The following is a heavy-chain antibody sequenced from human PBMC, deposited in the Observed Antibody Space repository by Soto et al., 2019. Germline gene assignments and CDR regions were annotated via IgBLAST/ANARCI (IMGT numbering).Heavy chain of an antibody. D-gene: IGHD2-2*01. Sequence: AAVKVSCKASGYTFTSYGISWVRQAHGQALEWMGWISAYNGNTNYAQRLQGRVTMTRDTSISTAYMELSRLRSDDTAVYHCARAGRIVVVPTADPVYNWFDPWGQGTLVTVSS. CDR1: GYTFTSYG. V-gene: IGHV1-18*01. J-gene: IGHJ5*02. CDR2: ISAYNGNT. CDR3: ARAGRIVVVPTADPVYNWFDP.